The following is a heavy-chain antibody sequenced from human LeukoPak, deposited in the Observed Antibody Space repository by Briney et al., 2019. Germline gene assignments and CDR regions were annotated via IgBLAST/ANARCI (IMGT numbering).Heavy chain of an antibody. D-gene: IGHD2-21*02. V-gene: IGHV1-69*01. CDR1: GYSFTSYW. J-gene: IGHJ4*02. CDR3: TIGPFCGVDCYAVDY. CDR2: IIPISTTA. Sequence: KISCKGSGYSFTSYWISWVRQAPGQGPEWMGGIIPISTTANYAQKFQGRVTITSDEFTRTAYMEVYSLKCEDTAVYYCTIGPFCGVDCYAVDYWGQGTLVTVSS.